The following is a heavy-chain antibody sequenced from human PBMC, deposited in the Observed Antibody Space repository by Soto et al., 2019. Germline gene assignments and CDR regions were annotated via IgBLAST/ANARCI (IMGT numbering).Heavy chain of an antibody. J-gene: IGHJ4*02. CDR1: GFSLSSYS. CDR2: ISSTGTNI. V-gene: IGHV3-48*01. Sequence: GGSLRLSCTVSGFSLSSYSMHWVRQAPGKGLEWLSYISSTGTNIQYADSVKGRFTISRDNAKNSLFLQMNSLRVEDTAVYYCARDSPPSDYWGQGTLVTVSS. CDR3: ARDSPPSDY.